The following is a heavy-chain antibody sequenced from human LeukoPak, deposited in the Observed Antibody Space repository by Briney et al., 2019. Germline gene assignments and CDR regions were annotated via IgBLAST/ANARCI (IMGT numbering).Heavy chain of an antibody. CDR3: ARANFWSGYYDY. Sequence: SQTLSLTCTVSGGSISSGSYYWSWIRQPAGKGLEWIGRIYTSGSTNYNPSFKSRVTISVDTSKNQFSLKLSSVTAADTAVYYCARANFWSGYYDYWGQGTLVTVSS. CDR1: GGSISSGSYY. D-gene: IGHD3-3*01. CDR2: IYTSGST. V-gene: IGHV4-61*02. J-gene: IGHJ4*02.